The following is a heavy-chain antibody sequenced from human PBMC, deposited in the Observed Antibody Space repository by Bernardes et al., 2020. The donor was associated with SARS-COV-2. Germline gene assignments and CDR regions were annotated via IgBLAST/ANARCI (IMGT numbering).Heavy chain of an antibody. J-gene: IGHJ6*02. CDR2: INSNSGGP. Sequence: ASVKVSCLASGYTFTRYYMHWLRQAPGQGLEWMGWINSNSGGPNYAQKFQGWVTMTRDTSISTAYMGLSRLGSDEPAVYFCARAGGNYRLYYYGMDVWGQGTTVTVSS. D-gene: IGHD3-16*02. CDR1: GYTFTRYY. CDR3: ARAGGNYRLYYYGMDV. V-gene: IGHV1-2*04.